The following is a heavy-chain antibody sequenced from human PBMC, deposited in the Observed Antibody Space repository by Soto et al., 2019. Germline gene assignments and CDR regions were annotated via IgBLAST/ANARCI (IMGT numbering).Heavy chain of an antibody. D-gene: IGHD2-2*02. CDR1: GGSISSYY. V-gene: IGHV4-59*01. CDR2: IYYSGRT. J-gene: IGHJ5*02. Sequence: SETLSLTCTVSGGSISSYYWSWIRQPPGKGLEWIGYIYYSGRTNYNPSLKSRVTISVDTSKNQFSLKLSSVTAADTAVYYCARGYCSSTSCYIWDNWFDPWGQGTLVTVPQ. CDR3: ARGYCSSTSCYIWDNWFDP.